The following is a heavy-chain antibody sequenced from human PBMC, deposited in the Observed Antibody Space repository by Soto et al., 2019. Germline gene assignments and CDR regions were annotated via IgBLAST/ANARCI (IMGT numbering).Heavy chain of an antibody. CDR2: INPSGGST. Sequence: ASVKVSCKASGYTLTSYYMHWVRQAPGQGLEWMGIINPSGGSTSYAQKFQGRVTMTRDTSTSTVYMELSSLRSEDTAVYYCASGGSIVVVPAAIPVAAVADGSFDYWGQGTLVTVSS. CDR1: GYTLTSYY. J-gene: IGHJ4*02. CDR3: ASGGSIVVVPAAIPVAAVADGSFDY. V-gene: IGHV1-46*01. D-gene: IGHD2-2*02.